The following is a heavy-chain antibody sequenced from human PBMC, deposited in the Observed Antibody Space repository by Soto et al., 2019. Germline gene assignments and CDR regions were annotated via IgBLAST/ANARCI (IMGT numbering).Heavy chain of an antibody. D-gene: IGHD1-1*01. V-gene: IGHV4-34*01. CDR3: ARVGRGTATTVADAFDI. CDR1: GGFVSSGSYY. Sequence: QVQLQQWGAGLLKPSETLSLTCAVSGGFVSSGSYYWSWIRQSPGKGLEWIGEMSHSGGTHFNPSLQRRVPISVDTDKNQISLKMSSRTAADTALYFCARVGRGTATTVADAFDIWGPGTMVTVSS. CDR2: MSHSGGT. J-gene: IGHJ3*02.